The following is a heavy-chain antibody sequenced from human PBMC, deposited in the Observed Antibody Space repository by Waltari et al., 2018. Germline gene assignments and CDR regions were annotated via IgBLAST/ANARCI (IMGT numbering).Heavy chain of an antibody. CDR1: GFTFSSYS. Sequence: EVQLVESGGGLVQPGGSLRLSCAASGFTFSSYSMNWVRQAPGKGLEVVSYISSSSRTIYYADSVKGRFTISRDNAKNSLYLQMNSLRAEDTAVYYCAREIGIGAFDIWGQGTMVTVSS. CDR3: AREIGIGAFDI. D-gene: IGHD1-26*01. V-gene: IGHV3-48*04. CDR2: ISSSSRTI. J-gene: IGHJ3*02.